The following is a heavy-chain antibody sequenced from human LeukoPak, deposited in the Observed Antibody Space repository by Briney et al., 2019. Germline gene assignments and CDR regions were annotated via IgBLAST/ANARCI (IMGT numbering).Heavy chain of an antibody. CDR2: IYYSGSP. CDR1: GGSISSSSYY. CDR3: ARRVPAAIRYYYGMDV. Sequence: PSETLSLTCTVSGGSISSSSYYWGWIRQPPGKGLEWNGSIYYSGSPYYNPSLKSRVTISVDTSKNQLSLKLSSVTAADTAVYYCARRVPAAIRYYYGMDVWGQGTTVTVSS. V-gene: IGHV4-39*01. J-gene: IGHJ6*02. D-gene: IGHD2-2*01.